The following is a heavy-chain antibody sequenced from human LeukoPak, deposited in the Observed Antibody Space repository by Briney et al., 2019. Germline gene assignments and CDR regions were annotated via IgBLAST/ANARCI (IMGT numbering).Heavy chain of an antibody. V-gene: IGHV3-30*18. CDR1: GFTFSSYG. CDR2: ISYNGSSE. CDR3: AKDNDHCTSNCRAFDY. D-gene: IGHD4-11*01. J-gene: IGHJ4*02. Sequence: AGGSLRLSCAASGFTFSSYGMHWVRQAPGKGLEWVAVISYNGSSEYFADSVQGRFPISRDNSKNTLYLHMNSLRPEDTAVYYCAKDNDHCTSNCRAFDYWGQGTLVTVSS.